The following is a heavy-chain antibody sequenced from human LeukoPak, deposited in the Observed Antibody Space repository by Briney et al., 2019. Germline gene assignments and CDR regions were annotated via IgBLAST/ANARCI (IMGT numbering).Heavy chain of an antibody. CDR3: ARGASIYDWFDP. CDR2: MNPNSGNT. V-gene: IGHV1-8*01. J-gene: IGHJ5*02. CDR1: GYTFTSYD. Sequence: ASVKVSCKASGYTFTSYDINWVRQATGQGLEWMGWMNPNSGNTGYAQKFQGRVTMTRNTSISTAYMELSSLRSEDTAVYYCARGASIYDWFDPWGQGTLVTVSS. D-gene: IGHD3-16*01.